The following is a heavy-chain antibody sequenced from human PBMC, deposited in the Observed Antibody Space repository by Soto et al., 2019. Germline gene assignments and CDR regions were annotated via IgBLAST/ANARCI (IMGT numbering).Heavy chain of an antibody. CDR1: GDSINNFY. Sequence: QVQLQESGPGLVEPSETLSLTCTVSGDSINNFYWSWIRQPAGKAPEWIGRVYSSGITSYNPSLASRVTMSVDTSKSQFSLQLTSVTAADTAIYYCARNYYGSGTFFHLSFDYWGPGILVSVSS. D-gene: IGHD3-10*01. V-gene: IGHV4-4*07. CDR2: VYSSGIT. J-gene: IGHJ4*02. CDR3: ARNYYGSGTFFHLSFDY.